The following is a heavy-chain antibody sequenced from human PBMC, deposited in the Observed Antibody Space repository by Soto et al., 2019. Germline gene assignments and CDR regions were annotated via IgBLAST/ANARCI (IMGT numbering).Heavy chain of an antibody. Sequence: GGSLRLSCAASGFTFSSYGMHWVRQAPGKGLEWVAVIWYDGSNKYYADSVKGRFTISRDNSKNTLYLQMNSLRAEDTAVYYCARADYGDYGGGYYYYMDVWGKGTTVTVSS. J-gene: IGHJ6*03. CDR1: GFTFSSYG. D-gene: IGHD4-17*01. V-gene: IGHV3-33*01. CDR2: IWYDGSNK. CDR3: ARADYGDYGGGYYYYMDV.